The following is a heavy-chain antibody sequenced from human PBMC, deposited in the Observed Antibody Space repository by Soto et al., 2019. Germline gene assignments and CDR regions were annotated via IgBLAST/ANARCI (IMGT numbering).Heavy chain of an antibody. J-gene: IGHJ4*02. Sequence: ASVKVSCKASGGTFSSYTISWVRQAPGQGLEWMGRIIANNGITNYAQKFQGRVTMTTDTSTSTAYMELRSLRSDDTAVYYCARDGLYSSGWTDYFDYWGQGTLVTVSS. CDR2: IIANNGIT. CDR1: GGTFSSYT. V-gene: IGHV1-18*01. D-gene: IGHD6-19*01. CDR3: ARDGLYSSGWTDYFDY.